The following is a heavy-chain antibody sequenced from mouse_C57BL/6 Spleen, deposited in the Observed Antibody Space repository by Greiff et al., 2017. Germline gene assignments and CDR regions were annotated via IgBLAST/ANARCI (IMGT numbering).Heavy chain of an antibody. CDR1: GFTSSDYG. V-gene: IGHV5-17*01. Sequence: EVHLVESGGGLVKPGGSLKLSCAASGFTSSDYGMHWVRQAPEKGLEWVAYISSGSSTIYYADTVKGRFTISRDNAKNTLFLQMTGLRSEDTAMYYCARRSNPYFAYWGQGTLVTVSA. CDR2: ISSGSSTI. J-gene: IGHJ3*01. CDR3: ARRSNPYFAY. D-gene: IGHD2-5*01.